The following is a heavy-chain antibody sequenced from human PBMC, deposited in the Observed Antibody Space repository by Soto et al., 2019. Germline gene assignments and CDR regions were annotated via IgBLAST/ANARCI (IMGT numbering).Heavy chain of an antibody. D-gene: IGHD5-18*01. CDR2: IYNSGSA. J-gene: IGHJ4*02. V-gene: IGHV4-30-4*01. CDR3: ARAGGIQVWSEIDY. CDR1: GGSFTSGDYY. Sequence: TLSLTCTVSGGSFTSGDYYWIWIRQPPGKGLEWIGYIYNSGSAYYNPSLKSRVTISVDTSKNQFSLKLNSITAADTAVYYCARAGGIQVWSEIDYWGQGILVTVSS.